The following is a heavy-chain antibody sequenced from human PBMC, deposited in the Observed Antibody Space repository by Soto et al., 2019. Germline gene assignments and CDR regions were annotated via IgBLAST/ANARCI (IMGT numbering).Heavy chain of an antibody. Sequence: QVQLVQSGAEVKKPGASVKVSCKASGYMFSTYDINWVRQAPGQGREWMGWLNPNSGNTGYAQKFQGRVTMTRNTSIKTAYMELSSLGSDDTAVYYCAREPRYNWNDEGWFDPWGQGTLVTVSS. J-gene: IGHJ5*02. CDR1: GYMFSTYD. CDR2: LNPNSGNT. D-gene: IGHD1-20*01. CDR3: AREPRYNWNDEGWFDP. V-gene: IGHV1-8*01.